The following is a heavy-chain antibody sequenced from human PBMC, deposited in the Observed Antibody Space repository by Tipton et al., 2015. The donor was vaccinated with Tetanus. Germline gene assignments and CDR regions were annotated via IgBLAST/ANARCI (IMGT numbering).Heavy chain of an antibody. Sequence: TLSLTCTVSGGSVSNSDYYWGWIRQPPGKGLEWIGSIYYSGNTYYNPALKSRVTISVDTSKNQFSLKLSSVTAADTAVYYCARQCVVPAAENDYGDNAFDSWGQGTLVTVSS. V-gene: IGHV4-39*01. J-gene: IGHJ4*02. CDR1: GGSVSNSDYY. CDR3: ARQCVVPAAENDYGDNAFDS. D-gene: IGHD2-2*01. CDR2: IYYSGNT.